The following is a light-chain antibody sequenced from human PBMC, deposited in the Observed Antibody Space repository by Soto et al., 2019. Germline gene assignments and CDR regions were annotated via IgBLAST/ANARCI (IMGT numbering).Light chain of an antibody. V-gene: IGKV3-20*01. Sequence: EIVLTQSPGTLSLSPGERTTLSCRASQSVTSSFLAWYQQKPGQAPRLLIYGASSRATGIPDRFSGSGSGTDFILTISRLEPEDSAVYYCQQYGNSPVTFGQGTKVEIK. CDR2: GAS. CDR3: QQYGNSPVT. CDR1: QSVTSSF. J-gene: IGKJ1*01.